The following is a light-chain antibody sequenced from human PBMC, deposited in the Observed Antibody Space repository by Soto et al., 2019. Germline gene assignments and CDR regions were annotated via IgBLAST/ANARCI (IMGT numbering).Light chain of an antibody. V-gene: IGKV3-20*01. J-gene: IGKJ3*01. CDR2: GAS. CDR3: QQYGNSLFT. CDR1: QSVSNNY. Sequence: ETVLTQSPGTLSLSPGERATLSCRASQSVSNNYLAWYQQKPGQSPRLLVYGASSRATGIPNRFSGSGSGTDFTLTISRLEPEDFAIYYCQQYGNSLFTFGPGTKVDIK.